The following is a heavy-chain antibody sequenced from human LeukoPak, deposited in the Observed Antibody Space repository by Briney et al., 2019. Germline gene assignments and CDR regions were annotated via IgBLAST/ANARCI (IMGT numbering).Heavy chain of an antibody. CDR1: GGSFSGYY. D-gene: IGHD3-22*01. V-gene: IGHV4-34*01. CDR3: ARHYYDSSGYYPENFQH. CDR2: INHSGST. J-gene: IGHJ1*01. Sequence: SETLSLTCAVYGGSFSGYYWSWIRQPPGKGLEWIGEINHSGSTNYNPSLKSRVTMSVDTSKNQFSLKLSSVTAADTAVYYCARHYYDSSGYYPENFQHWGQGTLVTVSS.